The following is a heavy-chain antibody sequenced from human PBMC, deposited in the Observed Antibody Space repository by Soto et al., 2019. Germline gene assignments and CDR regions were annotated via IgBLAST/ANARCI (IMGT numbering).Heavy chain of an antibody. Sequence: QVQLVQSGGEVKKPGASVKVSCKASGYSFTSYGVSWVRQAPGQGLEWMGWISAYNGNTIYAQKFQDRVTMTTDTSTSIAYMELRSLRSDDTAVYYCARRDCSGGSCYLYNWFDPWGQGTLVTVSS. CDR2: ISAYNGNT. J-gene: IGHJ5*02. D-gene: IGHD2-15*01. CDR1: GYSFTSYG. CDR3: ARRDCSGGSCYLYNWFDP. V-gene: IGHV1-18*01.